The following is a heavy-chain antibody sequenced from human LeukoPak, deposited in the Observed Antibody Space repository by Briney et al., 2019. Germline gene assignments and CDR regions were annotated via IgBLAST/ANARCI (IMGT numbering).Heavy chain of an antibody. CDR1: DGSMSPYY. J-gene: IGHJ6*03. CDR3: ARGSSWYYYMDV. Sequence: SETLSLTCTVSDGSMSPYYWSWIRQSPGKGLEWIAYIFYNGYTKYNPSLWSRVTISIDTSRNQFSLNLNSVTAADTAVYYCARGSSWYYYMDVWGKGTTVTVSS. D-gene: IGHD6-13*01. V-gene: IGHV4-59*01. CDR2: IFYNGYT.